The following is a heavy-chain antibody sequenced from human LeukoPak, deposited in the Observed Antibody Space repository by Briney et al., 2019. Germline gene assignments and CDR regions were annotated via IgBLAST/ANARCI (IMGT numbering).Heavy chain of an antibody. CDR1: GFTFSSYA. CDR3: ARGSGARSYNWFDP. D-gene: IGHD3-10*01. J-gene: IGHJ5*02. CDR2: ISGSGGST. Sequence: GGSLRLSCAASGFTFSSYAMSWVRQAPGKGLEWVSAISGSGGSTYYADSVKGRFTISRDNSKNSLYLQMNSLRAEDTAVYYCARGSGARSYNWFDPWGQGTLVTVSS. V-gene: IGHV3-23*01.